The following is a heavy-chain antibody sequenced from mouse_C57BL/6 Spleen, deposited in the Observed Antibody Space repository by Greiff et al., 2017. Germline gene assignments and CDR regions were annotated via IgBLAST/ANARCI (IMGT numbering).Heavy chain of an antibody. V-gene: IGHV1-53*01. J-gene: IGHJ2*01. D-gene: IGHD1-1*01. CDR3: ARSGEHCSSLFGY. Sequence: VQLQQPGPELVKPGASVKLSCKASGYTFTSYWMHWVKQRPGQGLEWFGNINPSDGGTNYNEKFKSKATLTVDKSSSTAYMQLSSLTSEASAVYYCARSGEHCSSLFGYWGQGTTLTFSS. CDR2: INPSDGGT. CDR1: GYTFTSYW.